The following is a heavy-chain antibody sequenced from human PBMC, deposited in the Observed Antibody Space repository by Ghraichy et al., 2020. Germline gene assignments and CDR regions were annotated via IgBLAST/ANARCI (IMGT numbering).Heavy chain of an antibody. Sequence: GGSLRLSCAASGFTFSSYWMHWVRQAPGKGLVWVSRINSDGSSTSYADSVKGRFTISRDNAKNTLYLQMNSLRAEDTAVYYCARVFSGSGGFDYWGQGTLVTVSS. J-gene: IGHJ4*02. CDR2: INSDGSST. V-gene: IGHV3-74*01. CDR3: ARVFSGSGGFDY. D-gene: IGHD3-10*01. CDR1: GFTFSSYW.